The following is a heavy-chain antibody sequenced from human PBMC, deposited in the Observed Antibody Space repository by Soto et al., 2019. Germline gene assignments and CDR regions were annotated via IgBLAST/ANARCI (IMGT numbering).Heavy chain of an antibody. CDR2: IHHSGTT. D-gene: IGHD2-15*01. V-gene: IGHV4-31*03. CDR1: GGAISSGARS. J-gene: IGHJ4*02. Sequence: PSETLSLTCTVAGGAISSGARSWSWIRQPPGRGLEWIGSIHHSGTTYYNPSLISRISISLATSQNQFSLTLRSVTAADTAVYWCAGAPKLHYFDFWGQGHLVT. CDR3: AGAPKLHYFDF.